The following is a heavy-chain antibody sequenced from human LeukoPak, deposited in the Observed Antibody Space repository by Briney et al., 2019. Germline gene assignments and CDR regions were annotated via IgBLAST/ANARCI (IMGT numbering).Heavy chain of an antibody. D-gene: IGHD6-13*01. CDR2: IKQDGSEK. CDR3: ARRGSVSSWEWVYYYYGMDV. J-gene: IGHJ6*02. Sequence: GGSLRLSCAASGFTFSSYWMSWVRQAPGKGLEWVANIKQDGSEKYYVDSVKGRFTISRDNAKNSLYPQMNSLRAEDTAVYYCARRGSVSSWEWVYYYYGMDVWGQGTTVTVSS. CDR1: GFTFSSYW. V-gene: IGHV3-7*01.